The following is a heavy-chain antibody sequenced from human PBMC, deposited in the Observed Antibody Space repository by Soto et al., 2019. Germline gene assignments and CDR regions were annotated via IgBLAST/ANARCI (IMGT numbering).Heavy chain of an antibody. CDR2: ISSSSSYI. CDR3: PRDGTEDDILTGSSFFPADY. Sequence: PGGSLRLSCAASGFTFSSYSMNWVRQAPGKGLEWVSSISSSSSYIYYADSVKGRFTISRDNAKNSLYLQMNSLRAEDTAVYYCPRDGTEDDILTGSSFFPADYWGQGTLVTVSS. J-gene: IGHJ4*02. CDR1: GFTFSSYS. D-gene: IGHD3-9*01. V-gene: IGHV3-21*01.